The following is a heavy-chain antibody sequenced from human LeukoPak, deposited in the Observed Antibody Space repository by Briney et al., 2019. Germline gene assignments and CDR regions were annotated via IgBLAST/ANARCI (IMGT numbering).Heavy chain of an antibody. J-gene: IGHJ4*02. CDR1: GYTFTSYG. CDR2: ISAYNGNT. D-gene: IGHD5-18*01. Sequence: ASVKVSCKASGYTFTSYGISWVRQAPGQGLEWMGWISAYNGNTNYAQKLQGRVTMTTDTSTSTAYMELRSLRSDGTAEYYCARSNAVSGYSYGSDYWGQGTLVTVSS. CDR3: ARSNAVSGYSYGSDY. V-gene: IGHV1-18*04.